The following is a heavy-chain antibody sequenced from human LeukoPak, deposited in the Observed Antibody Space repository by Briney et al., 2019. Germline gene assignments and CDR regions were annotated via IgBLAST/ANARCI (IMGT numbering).Heavy chain of an antibody. CDR3: ARDQVVGATPYYFDY. CDR2: ISYDGSNK. CDR1: GFTFSSYA. J-gene: IGHJ4*02. Sequence: PGRSLRLSCAASGFTFSSYAMHWVRQAPGKGLEWVAVISYDGSNKYYADSVKGRFTISRGNSKNTLYLQMNSLRAEDTAVYYCARDQVVGATPYYFDYWGQGTLVTVSS. D-gene: IGHD1-26*01. V-gene: IGHV3-30-3*01.